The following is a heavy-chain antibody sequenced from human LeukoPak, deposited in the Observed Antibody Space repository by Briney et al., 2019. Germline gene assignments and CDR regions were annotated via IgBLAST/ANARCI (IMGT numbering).Heavy chain of an antibody. J-gene: IGHJ4*02. V-gene: IGHV1-18*01. CDR2: ISTDNGNT. CDR1: GYTFTSYD. CDR3: ARDRSNFWSDYTPCYFHF. Sequence: ASVKVSCKASGYTFTSYDITWVRQAPGQGLEWMGWISTDNGNTNYAQKLQGRVTMTTDTSTSTPYMELRSLRSDDTAMYYCARDRSNFWSDYTPCYFHFWGQGTLVTVSA. D-gene: IGHD3-3*01.